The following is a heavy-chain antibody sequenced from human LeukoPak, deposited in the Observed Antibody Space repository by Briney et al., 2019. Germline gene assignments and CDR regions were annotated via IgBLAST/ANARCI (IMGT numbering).Heavy chain of an antibody. CDR3: AKSIDS. Sequence: GGSLRLSCETSGSTFSTSWMAWVRQAPGKGLEWVANISPDGSATFYVDSVRGRFTISRDNAKSSLHLQMYSLRADDTAAYYCAKSIDSWGQGTLVTVSS. V-gene: IGHV3-7*01. CDR2: ISPDGSAT. CDR1: GSTFSTSW. J-gene: IGHJ4*02.